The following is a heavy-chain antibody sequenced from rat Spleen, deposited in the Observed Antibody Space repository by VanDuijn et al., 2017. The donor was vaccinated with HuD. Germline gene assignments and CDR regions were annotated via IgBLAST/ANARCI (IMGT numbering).Heavy chain of an antibody. J-gene: IGHJ2*01. CDR2: ISSDGSGT. Sequence: EVQLVESGGGLVQPGRSLKLSCAASGFSFSDYNMAWVRQAPTKGLEWVATISSDGSGTYYRDSLKGRFTISRDNAKSTLYLQMDSLRSEDTATYYCTRRGYGGPFDYWGQGVTVTVSS. V-gene: IGHV5-7*01. CDR3: TRRGYGGPFDY. D-gene: IGHD1-11*01. CDR1: GFSFSDYN.